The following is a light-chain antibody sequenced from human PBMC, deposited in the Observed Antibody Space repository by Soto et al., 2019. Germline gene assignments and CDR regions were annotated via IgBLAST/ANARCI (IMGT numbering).Light chain of an antibody. CDR2: GAS. V-gene: IGKV3-20*01. Sequence: IVLTQSPATLSLSPGARATLSCTASQHVTTTYIAWYQQKFGQAPRLLIYGASTRATGTPDRFTGGGFGTDFTLTISRVEPEDFAVYYCQQYDSSFTFGGGTKVEMK. CDR3: QQYDSSFT. CDR1: QHVTTTY. J-gene: IGKJ4*01.